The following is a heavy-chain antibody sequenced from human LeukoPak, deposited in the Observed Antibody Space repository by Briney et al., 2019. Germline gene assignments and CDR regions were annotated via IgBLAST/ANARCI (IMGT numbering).Heavy chain of an antibody. Sequence: ASVKVSCKASGYTFTGYYMHWVRQAPGQGLEWMGWINPNSGGTNYAQKFQGRVTMTRDTSTSTVYMELSSLRSEDTAVYYCARGAGTGHMITFGGVIAAKYNWFDPWGQGTLVTVSS. CDR3: ARGAGTGHMITFGGVIAAKYNWFDP. D-gene: IGHD3-16*02. V-gene: IGHV1-2*02. J-gene: IGHJ5*02. CDR2: INPNSGGT. CDR1: GYTFTGYY.